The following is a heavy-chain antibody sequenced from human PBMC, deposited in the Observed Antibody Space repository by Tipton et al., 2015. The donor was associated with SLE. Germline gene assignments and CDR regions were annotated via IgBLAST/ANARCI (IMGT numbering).Heavy chain of an antibody. Sequence: SLTCTVSGYSISSGFYWGWIRQPPGKGLEWVGNIYHSGSTFYNPSLKSRVTISVDTSKNQFSLKLSSVTAADTAVYYCARVYYPQGAFDIWGQGTMVTVSS. J-gene: IGHJ3*02. CDR1: GYSISSGFY. CDR3: ARVYYPQGAFDI. D-gene: IGHD3-10*01. CDR2: IYHSGST. V-gene: IGHV4-38-2*02.